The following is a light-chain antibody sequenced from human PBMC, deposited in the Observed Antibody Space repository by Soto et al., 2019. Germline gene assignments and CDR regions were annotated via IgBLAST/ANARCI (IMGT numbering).Light chain of an antibody. Sequence: DLQMTQSPSSLSASVGDRVTITCRASQNIKIYLNWYQQIPGRAPRLLLYAASSLQSGVPSRFSATGSGTDCTLTITSLQPEDFATYFCQQSYTIPYPFGQGTRLEIK. CDR2: AAS. CDR3: QQSYTIPYP. J-gene: IGKJ2*01. V-gene: IGKV1-39*01. CDR1: QNIKIY.